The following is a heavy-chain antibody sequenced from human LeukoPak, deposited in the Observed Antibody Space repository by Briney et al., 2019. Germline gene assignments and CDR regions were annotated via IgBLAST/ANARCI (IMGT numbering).Heavy chain of an antibody. Sequence: SETLSLTCTVSGGSISSGSYYWSWIGQPAGKGLEWIGRIYTSGSTNYNPSLKSRVTISVDTSKNQFSLKLSSVTAADTAVYYCAREVSGSYLDYYYYYMDVWGKGTTVTISS. D-gene: IGHD1-26*01. CDR1: GGSISSGSYY. CDR2: IYTSGST. CDR3: AREVSGSYLDYYYYYMDV. J-gene: IGHJ6*03. V-gene: IGHV4-61*02.